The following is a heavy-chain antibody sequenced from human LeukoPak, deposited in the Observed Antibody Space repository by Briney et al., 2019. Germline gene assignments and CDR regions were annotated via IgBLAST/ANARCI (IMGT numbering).Heavy chain of an antibody. Sequence: QPGGSLRLSCAASGFTFSSYWMHWVRQAPGKGLVWVSRIKGDGSITTYADSVKGRFTISRDNAKDTLYMQMDSLRAEDTAVYYCARDLYFDHWGQGTLDSVSS. CDR1: GFTFSSYW. V-gene: IGHV3-74*01. CDR2: IKGDGSIT. CDR3: ARDLYFDH. J-gene: IGHJ4*02.